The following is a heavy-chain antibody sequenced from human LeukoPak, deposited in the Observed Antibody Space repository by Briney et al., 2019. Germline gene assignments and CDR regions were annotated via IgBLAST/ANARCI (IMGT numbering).Heavy chain of an antibody. V-gene: IGHV1-2*06. CDR2: INPNRGGT. CDR3: ARDDLGYCSGGSCYSSGNWFDG. J-gene: IGHJ5*02. CDR1: GYTFTGYY. D-gene: IGHD2-15*01. Sequence: ASVKVSCKASGYTFTGYYMHWVRQAPGQGLEWMGRINPNRGGTTYAQQLQGRVTTTRDSSISTAYTELRRLRSDDTAVDYCARDDLGYCSGGSCYSSGNWFDGWGQRTPVTVS.